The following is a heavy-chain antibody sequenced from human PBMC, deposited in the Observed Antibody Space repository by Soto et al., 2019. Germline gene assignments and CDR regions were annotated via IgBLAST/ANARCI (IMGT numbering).Heavy chain of an antibody. CDR3: AREQGVKGGYDRADWFDP. V-gene: IGHV4-31*03. Sequence: QVQLQESGPGLVKPSQTLSLTCTVSGGSISSGGYYWSWIRQHPGKGLEWIGYIYYSGSTYYNPSLKSRVTISVDTSKNQFSLKLSSVTAVDTAVYYCAREQGVKGGYDRADWFDPWGQGTLVTVSS. CDR1: GGSISSGGYY. CDR2: IYYSGST. D-gene: IGHD5-12*01. J-gene: IGHJ5*02.